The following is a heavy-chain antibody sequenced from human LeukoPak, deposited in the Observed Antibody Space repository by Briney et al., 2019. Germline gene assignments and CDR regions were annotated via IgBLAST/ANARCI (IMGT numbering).Heavy chain of an antibody. CDR3: ARGLVSNPANY. J-gene: IGHJ4*02. CDR2: ISSSSSTI. V-gene: IGHV3-48*01. Sequence: PGGSLRLSCAASGFTFSSYSMNWVRQAPGKGLEWVSYISSSSSTIYYADSVKGRFTISRDNAKNSLYLQMNSLRAEDTAVYYCARGLVSNPANYWGQGTLVTVSS. CDR1: GFTFSSYS. D-gene: IGHD2/OR15-2a*01.